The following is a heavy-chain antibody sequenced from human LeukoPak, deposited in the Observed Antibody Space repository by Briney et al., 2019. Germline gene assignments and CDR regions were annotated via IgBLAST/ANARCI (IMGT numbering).Heavy chain of an antibody. Sequence: PGGSLRLSCSASGFTFSSYALHWVRQAPGKGREYFSSISSNGCSTYYADSVKGRFTISRDNSKNTLYLQMSSLRAEDTAVYYCVKGHLVRELGDYFDYWGQGTLVTVSS. CDR3: VKGHLVRELGDYFDY. V-gene: IGHV3-64D*09. D-gene: IGHD1-26*01. CDR2: ISSNGCST. CDR1: GFTFSSYA. J-gene: IGHJ4*02.